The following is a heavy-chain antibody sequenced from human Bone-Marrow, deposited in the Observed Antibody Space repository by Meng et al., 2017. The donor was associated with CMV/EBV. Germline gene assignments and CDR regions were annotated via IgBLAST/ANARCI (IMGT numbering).Heavy chain of an antibody. CDR2: ISSSGSTI. V-gene: IGHV3-48*03. Sequence: LSLTCAASGFTFSSYEMNWVRQAPGKGLEWVSYISSSGSTIYYADSVKGRFTISRDNAKNSLYLQMNSLRAEDTAVYYCARGLGSGIWYYGMDVWGQGTTVTVSS. CDR3: ARGLGSGIWYYGMDV. J-gene: IGHJ6*02. D-gene: IGHD3-10*01. CDR1: GFTFSSYE.